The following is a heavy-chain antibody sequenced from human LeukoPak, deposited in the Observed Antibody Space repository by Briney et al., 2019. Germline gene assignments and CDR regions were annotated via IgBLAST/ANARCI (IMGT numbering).Heavy chain of an antibody. CDR3: AELGITMIGGV. Sequence: PGGSLRLSCAASGFTFSSYWMHWVRQIPGKGLVWVSRIKSDASRIIYADSVKGRFTISRDNAKNTLYLQMNSLRAEDTAVYYCAELGITMIGGVWGKGTTVTISS. D-gene: IGHD3-10*02. CDR1: GFTFSSYW. J-gene: IGHJ6*04. V-gene: IGHV3-74*01. CDR2: IKSDASRI.